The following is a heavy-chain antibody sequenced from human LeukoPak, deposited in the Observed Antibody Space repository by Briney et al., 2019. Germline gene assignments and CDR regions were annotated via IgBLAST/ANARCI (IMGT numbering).Heavy chain of an antibody. Sequence: ASVKVSCKASGYTFTGHYMHWVRQAPGQGLEWMGRISPNSGGTNYAQKFQGRVTMTRDTSITTAYLELSGLRSDDTALFYCAREATTLPSPLGYWGQGTLVTVSS. CDR2: ISPNSGGT. CDR3: AREATTLPSPLGY. CDR1: GYTFTGHY. D-gene: IGHD4-17*01. J-gene: IGHJ4*02. V-gene: IGHV1-2*06.